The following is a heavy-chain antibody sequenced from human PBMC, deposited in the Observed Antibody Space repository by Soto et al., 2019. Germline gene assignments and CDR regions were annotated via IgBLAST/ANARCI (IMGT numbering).Heavy chain of an antibody. CDR1: GYTFASYA. D-gene: IGHD2-2*01. Sequence: QVQLVQSGAEVKKPGASVKVSCKASGYTFASYAISWMRQAPGQGLEWMGWISAYNGNTNYAQKPQGRGTMTTDTASGTAYMKLRRLRSDDTAVNYCARDPPPPDIWGQGKLVTVSS. CDR2: ISAYNGNT. V-gene: IGHV1-18*01. CDR3: ARDPPPPDI. J-gene: IGHJ4*02.